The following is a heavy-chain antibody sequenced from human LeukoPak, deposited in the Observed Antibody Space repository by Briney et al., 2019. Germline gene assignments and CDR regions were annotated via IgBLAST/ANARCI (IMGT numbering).Heavy chain of an antibody. V-gene: IGHV3-15*01. J-gene: IGHJ4*02. CDR3: TTGEYQLPNRFDY. D-gene: IGHD2-2*01. CDR1: GFTFSSYA. CDR2: IKSKTDGGTT. Sequence: PGGSLRLSCAASGFTFSSYAMSWVRQAPGKGLEWVGRIKSKTDGGTTDYAAPVKGRFTISRDDSKNTLYLQMNSLKTEDTAVYYCTTGEYQLPNRFDYWGQGTLVTVSS.